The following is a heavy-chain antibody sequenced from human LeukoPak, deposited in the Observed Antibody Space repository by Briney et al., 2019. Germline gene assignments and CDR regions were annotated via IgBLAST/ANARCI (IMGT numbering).Heavy chain of an antibody. CDR1: GYTFTGYY. CDR2: INPNSGGT. J-gene: IGHJ5*02. CDR3: ARETNWIQLLNH. V-gene: IGHV1-2*02. D-gene: IGHD5-18*01. Sequence: WASVTVSCKASGYTFTGYYMHWVRQAPGQGLEWMGWINPNSGGTNYAQKSQGRVTMTRDASSSTASMELSRLRSDDTDVYYCARETNWIQLLNHWGQGTLVTVSS.